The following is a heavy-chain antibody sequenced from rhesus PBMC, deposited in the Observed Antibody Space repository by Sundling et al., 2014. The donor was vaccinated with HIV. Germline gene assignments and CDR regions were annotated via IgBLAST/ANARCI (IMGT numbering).Heavy chain of an antibody. V-gene: IGHV4-173*01. J-gene: IGHJ4*01. CDR1: GGSMNSGSFF. D-gene: IGHD6-13*01. CDR3: ASPWNSWSGFDY. Sequence: QVQLQESGPGLVKPSETLSLTCAVSGGSMNSGSFFWSWIRQPPGKGLEWIGRFSGSGGSTDSNPSLKSRVIISTDTSKNHFSLKLSSVTAADTAVYYCASPWNSWSGFDYWGQGVLVAVSS. CDR2: FSGSGGST.